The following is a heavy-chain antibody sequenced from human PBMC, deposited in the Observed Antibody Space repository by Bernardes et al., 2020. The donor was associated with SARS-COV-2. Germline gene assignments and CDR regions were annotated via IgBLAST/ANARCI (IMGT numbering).Heavy chain of an antibody. CDR3: APALDPMVRGVPRGPYHYFYCLDV. Sequence: WESLRLTCTVSRYSISDYYWSWIRQPPGKGLEWIGYISYNGRTRYNPSLRSRFTISVDTSKNQFSLRLTSVTASDTAVYYCAPALDPMVRGVPRGPYHYFYCLDVWVQGTTVTVS. CDR2: ISYNGRT. J-gene: IGHJ6*02. CDR1: RYSISDYY. V-gene: IGHV4-59*01. D-gene: IGHD3-10*01.